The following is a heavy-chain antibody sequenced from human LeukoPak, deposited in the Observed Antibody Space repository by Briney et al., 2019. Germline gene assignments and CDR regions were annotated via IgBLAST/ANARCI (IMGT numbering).Heavy chain of an antibody. V-gene: IGHV3-21*01. CDR2: ISSSSSYI. Sequence: PGGSLRLSCAASGFTFSSYSMNWVRQAPGKGLEWVSSISSSSSYIYYADSVKGRFTISRDNAKNSLYLQMNSLRAEDTAVYYCAREGYYYDSSGYIRPYYFDYWGQGTLVTVSS. D-gene: IGHD3-22*01. J-gene: IGHJ4*02. CDR1: GFTFSSYS. CDR3: AREGYYYDSSGYIRPYYFDY.